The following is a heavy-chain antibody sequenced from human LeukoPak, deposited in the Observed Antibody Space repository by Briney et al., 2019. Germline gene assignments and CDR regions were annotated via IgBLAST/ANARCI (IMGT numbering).Heavy chain of an antibody. CDR3: ARVKDFDIVATMKY. V-gene: IGHV3-48*04. J-gene: IGHJ4*02. CDR1: GFTVSSNY. D-gene: IGHD5-12*01. Sequence: GGSLRLSCAASGFTVSSNYMSWVRQAPGKGLEWVSYISSSSSTIYYADSVKGRFTISRDNARNSLYLQMNSLRAEDTAVYYRARVKDFDIVATMKYWGQGTLVTVSS. CDR2: ISSSSSTI.